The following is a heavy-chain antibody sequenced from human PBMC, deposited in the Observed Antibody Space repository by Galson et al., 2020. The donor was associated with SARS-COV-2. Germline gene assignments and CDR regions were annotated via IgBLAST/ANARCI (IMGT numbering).Heavy chain of an antibody. CDR3: AKDMQWLFRGGDAFDI. CDR1: GFTFSSYA. Sequence: GGSLRLSCAASGFTFSSYAMSWVRQAPGKGLEWVSAISGSGGSTYYADSVKGRFTISRDNSKNTLYLQMNSLRAEDTAVYYCAKDMQWLFRGGDAFDIWGQGTMVTVSS. V-gene: IGHV3-23*01. D-gene: IGHD3-22*01. CDR2: ISGSGGST. J-gene: IGHJ3*02.